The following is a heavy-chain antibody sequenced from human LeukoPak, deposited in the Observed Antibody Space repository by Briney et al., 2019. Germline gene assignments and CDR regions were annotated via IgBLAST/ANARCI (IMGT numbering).Heavy chain of an antibody. CDR3: ARDSYYYDSSGYSTPDAFDI. D-gene: IGHD3-22*01. CDR1: GGSISSGGYY. CDR2: IYYSGST. V-gene: IGHV4-31*03. J-gene: IGHJ3*02. Sequence: PSETLSLTCTVSGGSISSGGYYWSWIRQHPGKGLEWIGYIYYSGSTYYNPSLKSRVTISVDTSKNQFSLKLSSVTAADTAVYYCARDSYYYDSSGYSTPDAFDIWGQGTMVTASS.